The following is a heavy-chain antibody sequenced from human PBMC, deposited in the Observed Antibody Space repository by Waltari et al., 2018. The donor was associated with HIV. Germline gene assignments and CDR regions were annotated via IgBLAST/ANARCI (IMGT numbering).Heavy chain of an antibody. J-gene: IGHJ4*02. CDR1: GFTFSSYA. D-gene: IGHD3-22*01. Sequence: QVQLVESGGGVVQPGRSLRLSCAASGFTFSSYAMPWVRQAPGKGLEWVAVISYDGSNKYYADSVKGRFTISRDNSKNTLYLQMNSLRAEDTAVYYCARDRYYDKPRLDYWGQGTLVTVSS. CDR3: ARDRYYDKPRLDY. CDR2: ISYDGSNK. V-gene: IGHV3-30*04.